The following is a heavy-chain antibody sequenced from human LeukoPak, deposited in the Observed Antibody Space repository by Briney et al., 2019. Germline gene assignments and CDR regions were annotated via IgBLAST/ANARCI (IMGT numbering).Heavy chain of an antibody. V-gene: IGHV4-61*01. CDR2: IYYSGST. CDR1: GGSVSSGSYY. Sequence: SETLSLTCTVSGGSVSSGSYYWSWIRQPPGKGLEWIGYIYYSGSTNYNPSLKSRVTISLDTSKNQFSLKLSSVTAADTAVYYCARGPLIPATAIDNWFDPWGQGTLVTVSS. D-gene: IGHD2-2*02. CDR3: ARGPLIPATAIDNWFDP. J-gene: IGHJ5*02.